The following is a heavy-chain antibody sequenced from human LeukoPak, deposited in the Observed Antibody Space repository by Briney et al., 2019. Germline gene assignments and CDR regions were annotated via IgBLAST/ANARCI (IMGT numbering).Heavy chain of an antibody. V-gene: IGHV1-18*01. D-gene: IGHD1-26*01. CDR3: ARAVLGGPTVYYNYYHMDV. Sequence: ASVKVSCKSSGYKLTSHGISWVRQAPGQGLEWMGWIGPYNGNTEYAQKFQGRVTVTTDTSTSTAYMELRSLRSDDTAVYFCARAVLGGPTVYYNYYHMDVWGKGTTVTVSS. CDR1: GYKLTSHG. J-gene: IGHJ6*03. CDR2: IGPYNGNT.